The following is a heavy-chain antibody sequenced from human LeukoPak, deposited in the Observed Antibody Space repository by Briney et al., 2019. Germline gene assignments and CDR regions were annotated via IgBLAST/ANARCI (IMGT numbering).Heavy chain of an antibody. Sequence: PSETLSLTCNVSGGSISSSSFYWGWIRQPPGKGLEWIGSIHFSGSTNYNLSLKSRVTIFVDTSKNQFSLKLSSVTAADTAVYYCARRSPTPYFDYWGQGTLVTVSS. CDR1: GGSISSSSFY. CDR3: ARRSPTPYFDY. CDR2: IHFSGST. V-gene: IGHV4-39*01. J-gene: IGHJ4*02.